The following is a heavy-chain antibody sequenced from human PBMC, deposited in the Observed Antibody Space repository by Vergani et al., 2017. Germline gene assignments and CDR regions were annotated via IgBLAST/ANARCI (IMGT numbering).Heavy chain of an antibody. CDR1: GYSFTSYW. Sequence: EVQLVQSGAEVKKPGESLKISCKGSGYSFTSYWIGWVRQMPGKGLEWMGIIYPGDSDTRYSPSFQGQVTISADKSISTAYLQWSSLKASDTAMYYCARHPTEGSGSYYTTKYYYYYYGMDVWGQGTTVTVSS. V-gene: IGHV5-51*01. CDR3: ARHPTEGSGSYYTTKYYYYYYGMDV. D-gene: IGHD3-10*01. J-gene: IGHJ6*02. CDR2: IYPGDSDT.